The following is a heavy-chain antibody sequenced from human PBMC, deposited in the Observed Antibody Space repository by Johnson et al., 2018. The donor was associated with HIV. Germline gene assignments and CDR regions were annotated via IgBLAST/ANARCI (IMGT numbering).Heavy chain of an antibody. CDR1: GFTFSSYW. V-gene: IGHV3-7*03. J-gene: IGHJ1*01. CDR3: ARVPRGLFFCLLSLGPASSVLELGNNVRGLFGLCWAM. Sequence: VQLVESGGGLVQPGGSLRLSCAASGFTFSSYWMSWVRQAPGKGLEWVANIKQDGSEKYYVDSVKGRFTISRDNAKNSLSLQMNSLRAEDTAMYYCARVPRGLFFCLLSLGPASSVLELGNNVRGLFGLCWAMWG. D-gene: IGHD3-10*02. CDR2: IKQDGSEK.